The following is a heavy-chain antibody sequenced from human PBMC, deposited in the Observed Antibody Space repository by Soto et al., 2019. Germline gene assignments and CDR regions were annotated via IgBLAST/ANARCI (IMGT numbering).Heavy chain of an antibody. CDR2: IGAGDGKT. Sequence: QVQLVQSGTEVKKPGASVKVSCKASGYRFTHYVIHWVRQAPGQRLEWMGWIGAGDGKTYYSQNFQGRVTITKDTSVSTAYMELSSLISEDTAVYYCVRDYASDSGVHLDFWGQGTLVTVSS. V-gene: IGHV1-3*01. CDR1: GYRFTHYV. J-gene: IGHJ4*02. CDR3: VRDYASDSGVHLDF. D-gene: IGHD3-22*01.